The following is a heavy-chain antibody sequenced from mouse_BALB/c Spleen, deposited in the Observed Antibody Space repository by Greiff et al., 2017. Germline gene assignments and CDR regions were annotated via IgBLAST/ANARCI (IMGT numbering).Heavy chain of an antibody. D-gene: IGHD4-1*01. CDR2: IDPFNGGT. CDR1: GYSFTSYY. Sequence: VQLQQSGPELMKPGASVKISCKASGYSFTSYYMHWVKQSHGKSLEWIGYIDPFNGGTSYNQKFKGKATLTVDKSSSTAYMHLSSLTSEDSAVYHCARVGEDAMDYWGQGTSVTVSS. CDR3: ARVGEDAMDY. V-gene: IGHV1S135*01. J-gene: IGHJ4*01.